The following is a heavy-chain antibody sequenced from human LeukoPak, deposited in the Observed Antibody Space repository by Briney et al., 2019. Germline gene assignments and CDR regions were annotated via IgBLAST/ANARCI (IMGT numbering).Heavy chain of an antibody. CDR1: RFTFSTYV. CDR2: XXXXXXFX. J-gene: IGHJ6*03. Sequence: AGGSLRLSSAASRFTFSTYVXXXXXRAXGXXXXXVXSXXXXXXFXXYADAVKGRFTXSRDXSXXTLYLQMDSLRAEDTAVYHXAKVITTIGVVEASKKYYYMDVWGKGTTVTVSS. V-gene: IGHV3-23*01. CDR3: AKVITTIGVVEASKKYYYMDV. D-gene: IGHD3-3*01.